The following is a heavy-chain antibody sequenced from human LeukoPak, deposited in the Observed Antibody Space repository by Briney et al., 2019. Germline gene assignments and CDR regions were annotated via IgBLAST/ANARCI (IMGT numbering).Heavy chain of an antibody. CDR3: ARDLIRSGTLDY. CDR1: GGSISSGGYY. V-gene: IGHV4-31*03. J-gene: IGHJ4*02. Sequence: TLSLTCTVSGGSISSGGYYWSWIRQHPGKGLEWIGNIYYSGSTYYNPSLKSRVTISVDTSKNQFSLKLSSVTAADTAVYYCARDLIRSGTLDYWGQGTLVTVSS. D-gene: IGHD3-22*01. CDR2: IYYSGST.